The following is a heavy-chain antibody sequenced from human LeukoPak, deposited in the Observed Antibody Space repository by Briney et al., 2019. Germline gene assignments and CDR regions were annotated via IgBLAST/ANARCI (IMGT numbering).Heavy chain of an antibody. J-gene: IGHJ4*02. D-gene: IGHD5-12*01. CDR3: ARIMVATTREAFDY. Sequence: PGGSLRLSCAASGFTFSSYAMSWVRQAPGEGLEWVSSITTSGGSTYYADSVKGRFTISRDNAKNSLYLQMNSLRAEDTAVYYCARIMVATTREAFDYWGQGTLVTVSS. V-gene: IGHV3-23*01. CDR2: ITTSGGST. CDR1: GFTFSSYA.